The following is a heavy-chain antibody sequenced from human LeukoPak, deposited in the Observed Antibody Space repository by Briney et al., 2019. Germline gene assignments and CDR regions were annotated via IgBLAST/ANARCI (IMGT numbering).Heavy chain of an antibody. Sequence: GGSLRLSCAASGFTFRSYSLNWVRQAPGKGLEWISFISSSGTYIYYADAVKGRFTISRDDAENSLYLQMNSLRAEDTAVYYCARDPDSSCDGWHYFDYWGQGSLVTVSS. J-gene: IGHJ4*02. D-gene: IGHD3-22*01. CDR2: ISSSGTYI. CDR1: GFTFRSYS. CDR3: ARDPDSSCDGWHYFDY. V-gene: IGHV3-21*01.